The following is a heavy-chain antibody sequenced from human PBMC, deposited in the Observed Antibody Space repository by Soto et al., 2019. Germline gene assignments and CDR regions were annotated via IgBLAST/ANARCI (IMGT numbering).Heavy chain of an antibody. D-gene: IGHD6-19*01. CDR2: ISAYNGNT. V-gene: IGHV1-18*01. Sequence: QDQLVQSGVEVKKPGASVKVSCKASGYSFTNYGITWVRQAPGQGFERMGWISAYNGNTKYAQKLQGRVTMTTDGSMGTAYLEVRGLTSDDTPVYYCARDRGVAPPVAGNTHYYYHMDVWGKGTTVTVSS. J-gene: IGHJ6*03. CDR1: GYSFTNYG. CDR3: ARDRGVAPPVAGNTHYYYHMDV.